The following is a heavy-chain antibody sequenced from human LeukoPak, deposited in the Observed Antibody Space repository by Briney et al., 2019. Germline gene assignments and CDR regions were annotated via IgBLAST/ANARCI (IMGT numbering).Heavy chain of an antibody. CDR2: IYYSGST. V-gene: IGHV4-39*01. CDR1: GGSISSSSYY. J-gene: IGHJ4*02. Sequence: SETLSLTCTVSGGSISSSSYYWGWIRQPPGKGLEWIGSIYYSGSTYYNPSLKSRITISVDTSKNQFSLKLSSVTAADTAVYYCAISSDGYNYWGQGTLVTVSS. CDR3: AISSDGYNY. D-gene: IGHD5-24*01.